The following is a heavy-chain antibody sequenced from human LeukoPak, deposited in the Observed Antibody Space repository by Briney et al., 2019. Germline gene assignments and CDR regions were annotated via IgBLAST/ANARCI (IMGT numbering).Heavy chain of an antibody. CDR2: IYTSGST. D-gene: IGHD2-2*01. Sequence: SETLSLTCTVSGGSISSYYWSWIRQPAGKGLEWIGRIYTSGSTNYNPSLKSRVTMSVDTSKNQFSLKLSSVTAADTAVYYCARGSLPAAMGYYYMDVRGKGTTVTVSS. CDR3: ARGSLPAAMGYYYMDV. V-gene: IGHV4-4*07. CDR1: GGSISSYY. J-gene: IGHJ6*03.